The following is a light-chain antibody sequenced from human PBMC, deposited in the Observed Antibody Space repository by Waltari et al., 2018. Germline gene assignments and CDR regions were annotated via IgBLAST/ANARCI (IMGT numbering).Light chain of an antibody. CDR3: QQYNSYSYT. J-gene: IGKJ2*01. CDR1: QSIRSW. Sequence: DIQMTQSPSTLSASVGDRVTLTCRASQSIRSWLAWYQQKPGKAPKLLIYNASSLESAVPSRFSGSGSGTEFTLTISSLQPDDFATYYCQQYNSYSYTFGKGTKLEIK. CDR2: NAS. V-gene: IGKV1-5*03.